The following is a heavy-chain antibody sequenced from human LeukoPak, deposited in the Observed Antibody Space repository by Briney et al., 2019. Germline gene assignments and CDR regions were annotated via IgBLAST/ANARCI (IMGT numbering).Heavy chain of an antibody. CDR1: GGSISSGGYY. CDR3: ARGGEVRWRIDWYFDL. V-gene: IGHV4-31*03. Sequence: PSQTLSLTCTVSGGSISSGGYYWSWIRQHPGKGLEWIGYIYYSGSTYYNPSLKSRVTISVDTSKNQFSLKLSSVTAADTAVYYCARGGEVRWRIDWYFDLWGRGTLVTVSS. CDR2: IYYSGST. D-gene: IGHD3-10*01. J-gene: IGHJ2*01.